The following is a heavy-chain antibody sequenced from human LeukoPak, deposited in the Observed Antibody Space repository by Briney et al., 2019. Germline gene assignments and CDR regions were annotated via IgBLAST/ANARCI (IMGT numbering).Heavy chain of an antibody. CDR2: INHSGST. Sequence: SETLSLTCAVYGGSFSGYYWSWIRQPPGKGLEWIGEINHSGSTNYNPSLKSRVTISVDTSKNQFSLKLSSVTAADTAVNYCATRGYSDYYMDVWGKGTTVTVSS. CDR3: ATRGYSDYYMDV. CDR1: GGSFSGYY. V-gene: IGHV4-34*01. J-gene: IGHJ6*03. D-gene: IGHD5-12*01.